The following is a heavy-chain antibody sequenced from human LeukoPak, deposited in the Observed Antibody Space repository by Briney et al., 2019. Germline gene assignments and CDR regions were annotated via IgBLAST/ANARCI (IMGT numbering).Heavy chain of an antibody. J-gene: IGHJ6*02. D-gene: IGHD3-16*01. V-gene: IGHV3-7*03. CDR1: GFTFSSYW. CDR3: ARGVGLDV. Sequence: GGSLRLSCAASGFTFSSYWMNWARQAPGKGLEWVASINHNGNVNYYVDSVKGRFTISRDNAKNSLYLQMSNLRAEDTAVYFCARGVGLDVWGQGATVTVSS. CDR2: INHNGNVN.